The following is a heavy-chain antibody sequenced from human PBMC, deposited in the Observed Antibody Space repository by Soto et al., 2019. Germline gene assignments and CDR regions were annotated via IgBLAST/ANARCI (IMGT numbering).Heavy chain of an antibody. V-gene: IGHV4-59*12. J-gene: IGHJ5*02. Sequence: SETLSLTCTVPGGSISGYYWIWMRQPPGKGLEWIGYIYYSGSTYYNPSLKSRVTISVDTSKNQFSLKLSSVTAADTAVYYCARDYGGKNWFDPWGQGTLVTVSS. CDR1: GGSISGYY. D-gene: IGHD4-17*01. CDR3: ARDYGGKNWFDP. CDR2: IYYSGST.